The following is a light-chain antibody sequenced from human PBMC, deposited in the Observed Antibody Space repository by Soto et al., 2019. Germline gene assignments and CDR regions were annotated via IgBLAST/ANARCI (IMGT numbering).Light chain of an antibody. CDR3: QQSYSTLLT. V-gene: IGKV1-39*01. CDR2: AAS. CDR1: QSISSS. Sequence: DIQMTQSPSSLSESVGDRVTITCRASQSISSSLNWYQQKPEKAPKLLIYAASSWQSGVSSWFSGSGSGTHITITISSLQAEDFATSYCQQSYSTLLTFGGGTKVEIK. J-gene: IGKJ4*01.